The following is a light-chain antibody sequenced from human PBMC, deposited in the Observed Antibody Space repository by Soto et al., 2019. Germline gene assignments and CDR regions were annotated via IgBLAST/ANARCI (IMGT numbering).Light chain of an antibody. CDR3: SSYTTSNTGQIV. J-gene: IGLJ1*01. CDR2: DVS. CDR1: SSDVGGYNY. Sequence: QSVLTQPASVSGSPGQSITISCTGTSSDVGGYNYVSWYQHHPGKAPKLMIYDVSNRPSGVSNRFSGSKSGNTASLTISGLQPEDEADYYCSSYTTSNTGQIVLGTGTKVTVL. V-gene: IGLV2-14*03.